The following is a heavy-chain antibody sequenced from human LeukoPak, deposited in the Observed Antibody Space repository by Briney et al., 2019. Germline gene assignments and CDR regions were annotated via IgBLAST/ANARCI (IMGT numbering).Heavy chain of an antibody. CDR1: GFTFSDYY. V-gene: IGHV3-11*01. CDR3: TRHTSPYCSSTSCYGFDY. D-gene: IGHD2-2*01. J-gene: IGHJ4*02. CDR2: ISSSGSTI. Sequence: GGSLRLSCAASGFTFSDYYMSWIRQAPGKGLEWVSYISSSGSTIYYADSVKGRFTISRDNAKNSLYLQMNSLRAEDTAVYYCTRHTSPYCSSTSCYGFDYWGQGTLVTVSS.